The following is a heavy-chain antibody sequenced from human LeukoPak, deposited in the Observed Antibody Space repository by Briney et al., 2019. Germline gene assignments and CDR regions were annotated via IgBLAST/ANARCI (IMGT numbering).Heavy chain of an antibody. V-gene: IGHV1-8*01. J-gene: IGHJ4*02. Sequence: ASVKVSCKTSGYTFTNYDINWVRQAAGQGLEWMGWVIPDSGDTGFAQKFQGRLTITTNTSARIAYMEMSGLTSEDTAVYYCTRDWTYWGPGTLVAVSS. CDR3: TRDWTY. CDR1: GYTFTNYD. D-gene: IGHD1-1*01. CDR2: VIPDSGDT.